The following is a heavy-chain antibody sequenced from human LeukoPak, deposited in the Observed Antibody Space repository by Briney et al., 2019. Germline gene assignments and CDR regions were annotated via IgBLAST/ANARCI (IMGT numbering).Heavy chain of an antibody. V-gene: IGHV4-59*01. J-gene: IGHJ4*02. CDR1: GGSISSYY. CDR3: ARDDYNYFDY. Sequence: SETLFLTCTVSGGSISSYYWSWIRQPPGKGLEWIGYIYYSGSTNYNPSLKSRVTISVDTSKNQFSLKLSSVTAADTAVYYCARDDYNYFDYWGQGTLVTVSS. D-gene: IGHD4/OR15-4a*01. CDR2: IYYSGST.